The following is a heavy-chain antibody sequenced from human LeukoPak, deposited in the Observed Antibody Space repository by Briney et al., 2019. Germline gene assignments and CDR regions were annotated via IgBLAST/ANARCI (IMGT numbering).Heavy chain of an antibody. V-gene: IGHV1-18*01. CDR3: ARDQKQWPVLGMDV. J-gene: IGHJ6*02. CDR2: ISAYNGNT. D-gene: IGHD6-19*01. Sequence: ASVKVSCKASGYTFTSYGISWVRQAPGQGLEWMGWISAYNGNTNYAQKLQGRVTMTTDTSTSTAYMELRSLRSDDTAAYYCARDQKQWPVLGMDVWGQGTTVTVSS. CDR1: GYTFTSYG.